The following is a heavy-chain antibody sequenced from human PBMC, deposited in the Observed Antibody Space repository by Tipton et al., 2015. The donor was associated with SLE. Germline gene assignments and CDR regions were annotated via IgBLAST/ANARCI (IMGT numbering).Heavy chain of an antibody. CDR2: IYYSGST. V-gene: IGHV4-59*08. CDR3: ARHIARSAFDI. CDR1: GGSISSHY. J-gene: IGHJ3*02. Sequence: TLSLTCTVSGGSISSHYWSWIRQPPGKGLEWIGYIYYSGSTNYNPSLKSRVTISVDTSKNQFSLKLSSVTAADTAVYYCARHIARSAFDIWGQGTMVTVSS.